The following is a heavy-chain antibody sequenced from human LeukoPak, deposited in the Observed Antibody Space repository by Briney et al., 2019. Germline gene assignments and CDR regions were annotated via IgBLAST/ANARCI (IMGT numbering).Heavy chain of an antibody. CDR1: GYTFTSYD. J-gene: IGHJ4*02. CDR3: ARGGSGSYYNDY. D-gene: IGHD3-10*01. Sequence: ASVKVSCKASGYTFTSYDINWVRQATGQGLEWMGWMNPNSGNIGFAQKFQGRVTMTRDMSTSTVYMELSSLRSEDTAVYYCARGGSGSYYNDYWGQGTLVTVSS. V-gene: IGHV1-8*01. CDR2: MNPNSGNI.